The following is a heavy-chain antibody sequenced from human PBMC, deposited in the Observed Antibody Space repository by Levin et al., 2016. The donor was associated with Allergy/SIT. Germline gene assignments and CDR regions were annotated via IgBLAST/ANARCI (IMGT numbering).Heavy chain of an antibody. Sequence: WVRQAPGQGLEWMGWINPNSGSTNYAQKFQGWVTMTRDTSISTAYMELSRLRSDDTAVYYCARDRVPAAMGNGMDVWGQGTTVTVSS. D-gene: IGHD2-2*01. J-gene: IGHJ6*02. CDR3: ARDRVPAAMGNGMDV. V-gene: IGHV1-2*04. CDR2: INPNSGST.